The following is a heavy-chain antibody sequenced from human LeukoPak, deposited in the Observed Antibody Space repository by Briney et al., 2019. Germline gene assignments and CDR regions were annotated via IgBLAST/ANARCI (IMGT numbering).Heavy chain of an antibody. CDR3: AISSGPYLFDY. J-gene: IGHJ4*02. V-gene: IGHV4-39*01. D-gene: IGHD6-19*01. Sequence: SETLSLTCTVSGGSISSSSYYWGWIRQPPGKGLEWIGSIYYSGSTYYNPSLKRRVTISVDTSKNQFSLKLSSVTAADTAVYYCAISSGPYLFDYWGQGTLVTVSS. CDR2: IYYSGST. CDR1: GGSISSSSYY.